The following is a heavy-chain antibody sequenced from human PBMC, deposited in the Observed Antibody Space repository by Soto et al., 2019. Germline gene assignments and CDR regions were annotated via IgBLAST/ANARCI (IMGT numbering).Heavy chain of an antibody. CDR1: GFTFSSYA. Sequence: EVQLLESGGGLVQPGGSLRLSCAASGFTFSSYAMSWVRQAPGKGLXWVSAISGSGGSTYYADSVKGRFTISRDNSKNTLYLQMNSLRAEDTAVYYCAKESFTMIVVVIRGGVDYWGQGTLVTVSS. CDR2: ISGSGGST. D-gene: IGHD3-22*01. V-gene: IGHV3-23*01. J-gene: IGHJ4*02. CDR3: AKESFTMIVVVIRGGVDY.